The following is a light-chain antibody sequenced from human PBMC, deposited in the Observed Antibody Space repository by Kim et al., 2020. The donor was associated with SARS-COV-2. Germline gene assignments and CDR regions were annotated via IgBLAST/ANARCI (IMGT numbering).Light chain of an antibody. Sequence: DSVGDRVTITGRASQGISNYLAWYQQKPGKVPKLLIYSASALRSGVPSRFSGSGSGTDFTLTITSLQPEDVAVYYCQQCKGAPWTFGHGTKVDIK. V-gene: IGKV1-27*01. J-gene: IGKJ1*01. CDR2: SAS. CDR1: QGISNY. CDR3: QQCKGAPWT.